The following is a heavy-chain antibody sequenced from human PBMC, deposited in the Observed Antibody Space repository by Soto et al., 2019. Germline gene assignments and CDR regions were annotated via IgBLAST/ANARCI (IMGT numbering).Heavy chain of an antibody. CDR1: GFSLSTSGVA. D-gene: IGHD3-3*02. CDR2: VYWDDDK. CDR3: AHSTGYNIFGIVIGAHWFEP. V-gene: IGHV2-5*02. Sequence: QITLQESGPALVKPTQTLTLTCDFSGFSLSTSGVAVGWIRQPPGKALEWLALVYWDDDKRYNPSLKDRLTIPKDTSNTKIFLTMSNMDPVDTGTYYCAHSTGYNIFGIVIGAHWFEPWGPGIRVTVPS. J-gene: IGHJ5*02.